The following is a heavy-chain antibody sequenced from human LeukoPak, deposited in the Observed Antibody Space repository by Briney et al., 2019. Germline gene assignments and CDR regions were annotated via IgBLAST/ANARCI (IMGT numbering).Heavy chain of an antibody. D-gene: IGHD3-10*01. J-gene: IGHJ3*02. CDR3: ARRLWLGRDNAFDI. Sequence: GESLKISCKGSGYSFSDYWIGWVRQMSGKGLEWMGIIYPGDSDSRYSPSFQGQVTISADKSISTAYLQWSSLKASDTAMYYCARRLWLGRDNAFDIWGQGTMVTVSS. V-gene: IGHV5-51*01. CDR1: GYSFSDYW. CDR2: IYPGDSDS.